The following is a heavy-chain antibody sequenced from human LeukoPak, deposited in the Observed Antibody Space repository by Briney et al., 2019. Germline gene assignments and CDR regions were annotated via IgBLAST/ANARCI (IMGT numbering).Heavy chain of an antibody. CDR3: ARDQIAARNWFDP. V-gene: IGHV1-69*01. D-gene: IGHD6-6*01. CDR1: GGTFSSYA. Sequence: SVKVSCKASGGTFSSYAISWVRQAPGQGLEWMGGIIPIFGTANYAQKFQGRVTITADESTSTAYMELSSLRSEDTAVYYCARDQIAARNWFDPWGQGTLVTVSS. J-gene: IGHJ5*02. CDR2: IIPIFGTA.